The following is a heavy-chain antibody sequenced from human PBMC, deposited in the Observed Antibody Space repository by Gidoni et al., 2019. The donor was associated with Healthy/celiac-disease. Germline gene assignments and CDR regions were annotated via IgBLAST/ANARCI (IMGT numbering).Heavy chain of an antibody. CDR3: ARTIAVAGTWGFDY. Sequence: QVQLVESGGGVVQPGRSLRLSCAASGFTFSSYAMHWVRQAPGKGLEWVAVISDDGSNKYYADSVKGRFTISIDNSKNTLYLQMNSLRAEDTAVYYCARTIAVAGTWGFDYWGQGTLVTVSS. J-gene: IGHJ4*02. D-gene: IGHD6-19*01. CDR2: ISDDGSNK. CDR1: GFTFSSYA. V-gene: IGHV3-30*01.